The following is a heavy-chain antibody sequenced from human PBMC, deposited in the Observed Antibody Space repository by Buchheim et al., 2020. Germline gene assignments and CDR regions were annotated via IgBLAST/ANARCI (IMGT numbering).Heavy chain of an antibody. J-gene: IGHJ4*02. CDR3: TRGQAAPSDY. D-gene: IGHD2-15*01. V-gene: IGHV3-48*01. Sequence: EVQLVESGRGLVQPGGSLRLSCAASGFTFSSYSMNWVRQAPGKGLEWVSYISSSSDSIYYADSVEGRFTISRDNAKNSLYLQMNSLRAEDTAVYYCTRGQAAPSDYWGQGAL. CDR1: GFTFSSYS. CDR2: ISSSSDSI.